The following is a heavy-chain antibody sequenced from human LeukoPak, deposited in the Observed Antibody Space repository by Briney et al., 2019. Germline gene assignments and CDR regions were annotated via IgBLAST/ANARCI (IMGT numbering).Heavy chain of an antibody. Sequence: GGSLRLSCAASGFTFSDHYMDWVRQAPGKGLEWVGRTRNKANSYTTEYAASGKGRFTISRDDSKNSLYLQMNSLKTEDTAVYYCARGRGYYGDYNFDYWGQGTLVTVSS. J-gene: IGHJ4*02. CDR2: TRNKANSYTT. D-gene: IGHD4-17*01. CDR3: ARGRGYYGDYNFDY. V-gene: IGHV3-72*01. CDR1: GFTFSDHY.